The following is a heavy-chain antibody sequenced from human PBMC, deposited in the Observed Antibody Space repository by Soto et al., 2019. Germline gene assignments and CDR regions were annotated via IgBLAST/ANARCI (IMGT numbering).Heavy chain of an antibody. J-gene: IGHJ4*02. CDR3: VLWVRGLINY. Sequence: EVQLVEAGGGMVQPGGSLRLSCATSGITFSDHDMDWVRQAPGKGLEWLGRSRSRDDNYATDYAASVRGRFTFSRDDSKSSLSLQMRSLKTGDTAMYYCVLWVRGLINYWGQGTLVTVSS. V-gene: IGHV3-72*01. CDR1: GITFSDHD. D-gene: IGHD3-10*01. CDR2: SRSRDDNYAT.